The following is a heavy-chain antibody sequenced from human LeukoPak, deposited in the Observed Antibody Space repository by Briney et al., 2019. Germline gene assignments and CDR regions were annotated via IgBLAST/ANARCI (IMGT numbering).Heavy chain of an antibody. J-gene: IGHJ4*02. CDR1: GFTFSNYG. CDR3: ARDRVGYSYGRYFDY. CDR2: ISSNGGST. V-gene: IGHV3-64*01. Sequence: PGGTLRLSCAASGFTFSNYGMSWVRQAPGKGLEYVSAISSNGGSTYYANSVKGRFTISRDNSKNTLYLQMGSLRAEDMAVYYCARDRVGYSYGRYFDYWGQGTLVTVSS. D-gene: IGHD5-18*01.